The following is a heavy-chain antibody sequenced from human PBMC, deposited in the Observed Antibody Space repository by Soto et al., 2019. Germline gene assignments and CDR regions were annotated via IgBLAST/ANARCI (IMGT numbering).Heavy chain of an antibody. V-gene: IGHV3-49*03. D-gene: IGHD3-22*01. CDR1: GFTFGDYA. Sequence: GGSLRLSCTASGFTFGDYAMSWFRQAPGKGLEWVGFIRSKAYGGTTEYAASVKGRFTISRDDSKSIAYLQMNSLKTEDTAVYYCTRAAHYYDSSGYYYDYWGQGTLVTVSS. J-gene: IGHJ4*02. CDR3: TRAAHYYDSSGYYYDY. CDR2: IRSKAYGGTT.